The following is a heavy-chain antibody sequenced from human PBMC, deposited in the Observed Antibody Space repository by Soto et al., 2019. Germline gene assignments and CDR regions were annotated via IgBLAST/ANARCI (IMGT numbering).Heavy chain of an antibody. V-gene: IGHV3-48*01. J-gene: IGHJ4*02. CDR3: ARDDSGWYLGY. CDR2: ISSSIATI. Sequence: EVQLVESGGGLVQPGGSLRLSCAASGFTFSSYSMNWVRQAPGKGLEWVSYISSSIATIYYADSVKGRFTISRNNAKNSLYLQMNSLRAEDTAVDYGARDDSGWYLGYWGQGTLVTVSS. CDR1: GFTFSSYS. D-gene: IGHD6-19*01.